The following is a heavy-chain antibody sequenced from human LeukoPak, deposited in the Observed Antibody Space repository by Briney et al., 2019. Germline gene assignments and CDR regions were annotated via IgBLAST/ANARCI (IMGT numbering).Heavy chain of an antibody. CDR2: IYYSGST. D-gene: IGHD3-10*01. J-gene: IGHJ4*02. V-gene: IGHV4-59*08. CDR3: ASLTRSYYGSGSYFGY. Sequence: PSETLSLTCTVSGGSISSYYWSWIRQPPGKGLEWIGYIYYSGSTNYNPSLKSRVTISVDTSKNQFSLKLSSVTAADTAVYYCASLTRSYYGSGSYFGYWGQGTLVTVSS. CDR1: GGSISSYY.